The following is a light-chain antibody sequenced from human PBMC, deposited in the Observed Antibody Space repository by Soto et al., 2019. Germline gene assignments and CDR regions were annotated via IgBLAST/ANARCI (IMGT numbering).Light chain of an antibody. CDR1: QSISSY. V-gene: IGKV1-39*01. CDR2: AAS. Sequence: DIQMTQSPSSLSASVGDRVTITCRASQSISSYLNWYQQKPGKAPKLLIYAASSLQSGVPSRFSGGGYGTDFTLTISSLQPEDFATYYCQQSYNTPRTFGQGTRLDIQ. CDR3: QQSYNTPRT. J-gene: IGKJ2*01.